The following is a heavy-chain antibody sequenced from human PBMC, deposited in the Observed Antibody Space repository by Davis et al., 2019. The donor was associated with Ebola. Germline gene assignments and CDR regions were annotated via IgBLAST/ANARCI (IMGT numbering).Heavy chain of an antibody. Sequence: GESLKISCAASGFTFSGSAMHWVRQASGKGLEWVGGIRSKANSYATAYAAAVKGRFTISRDYSKNTASLQMNSLKTEDTAVYYCTGTLYDSSGIHDYWGQGTLVTVSS. V-gene: IGHV3-73*01. CDR2: IRSKANSYAT. CDR1: GFTFSGSA. J-gene: IGHJ4*02. CDR3: TGTLYDSSGIHDY. D-gene: IGHD3-22*01.